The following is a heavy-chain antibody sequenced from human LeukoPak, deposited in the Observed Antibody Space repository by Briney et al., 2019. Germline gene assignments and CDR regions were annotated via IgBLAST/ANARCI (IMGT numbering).Heavy chain of an antibody. CDR1: GGSISSYY. Sequence: SETLSLTCTVSGGSISSYYWSWIRQPPGKGLEWIVYIYTSASTNYNPSLKSRVTISVDTSTKQFSPKLSSVTSAYPALYYCAGHESLSTVTTGPLTRRGQGSLVTVSS. V-gene: IGHV4-4*09. CDR2: IYTSAST. D-gene: IGHD4-17*01. J-gene: IGHJ4*02. CDR3: AGHESLSTVTTGPLTR.